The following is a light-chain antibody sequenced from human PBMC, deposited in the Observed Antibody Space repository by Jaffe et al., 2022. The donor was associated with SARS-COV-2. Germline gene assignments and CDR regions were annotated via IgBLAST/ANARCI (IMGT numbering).Light chain of an antibody. CDR3: QQYDTPPFT. J-gene: IGKJ3*01. CDR2: GAS. Sequence: EIVLTQSPASLSLSPGERATLSCRASQSVKSIFFGWYQQRPGQAPRLLIYGASSRATGVPDRFSGSGSGTDFTLTISRLEPEDFAVYYCQQYDTPPFTFGPGTKVDIK. CDR1: QSVKSIF. V-gene: IGKV3-20*01.